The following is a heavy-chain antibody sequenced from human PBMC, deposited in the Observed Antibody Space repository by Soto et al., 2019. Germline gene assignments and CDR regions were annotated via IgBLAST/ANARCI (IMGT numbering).Heavy chain of an antibody. V-gene: IGHV4-39*02. Sequence: SETLSLTCTVSGGSISSSSYYWGWIRQPPGKGLEWIGSIYYSGSTYYNPSLKSRVTISVDTSKNQFSLKLSSVTAADTAVYYCAGEPTYYYDSSGYLPHLDYWGQGTLVTVSS. CDR2: IYYSGST. CDR3: AGEPTYYYDSSGYLPHLDY. J-gene: IGHJ4*02. CDR1: GGSISSSSYY. D-gene: IGHD3-22*01.